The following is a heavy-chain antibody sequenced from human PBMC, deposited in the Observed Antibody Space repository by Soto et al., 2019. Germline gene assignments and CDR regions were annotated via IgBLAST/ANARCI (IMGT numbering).Heavy chain of an antibody. D-gene: IGHD2-15*01. CDR3: TRDSNTADVGPRPIGYFDL. CDR1: GFSFSTYA. V-gene: IGHV3-23*01. J-gene: IGHJ2*01. Sequence: EVQLLESGGGLVQPGGSLGLSCAASGFSFSTYAMAWVRQAPGKGLDWVSLISATGGSTYYADSVKGRFTISRDNSKNILHLQLNSLRAEDTALYYCTRDSNTADVGPRPIGYFDLWGRGTLVTVSA. CDR2: ISATGGST.